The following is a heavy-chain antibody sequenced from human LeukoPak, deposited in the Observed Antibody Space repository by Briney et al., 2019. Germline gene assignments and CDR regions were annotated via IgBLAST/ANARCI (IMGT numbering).Heavy chain of an antibody. V-gene: IGHV1-2*02. CDR1: GYTFTGYY. Sequence: ASVKVSCKASGYTFTGYYMHWVRQAPGQGLEWMGWINPNSGGTNYAQKFQGRVTMTRDTSISTAYMELSRLRSDDTAVYYCARVGGGAYSSSSYDDAFDIWGQGTMVTVSS. D-gene: IGHD6-6*01. CDR3: ARVGGGAYSSSSYDDAFDI. J-gene: IGHJ3*02. CDR2: INPNSGGT.